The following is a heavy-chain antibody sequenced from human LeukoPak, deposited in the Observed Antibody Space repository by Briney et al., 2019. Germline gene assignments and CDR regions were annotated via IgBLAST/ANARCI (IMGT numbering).Heavy chain of an antibody. Sequence: PGGSLRLSCAASGFIFTNYFMSWVRQAPGKGLEWVASIKHDGSEKYYVDSVRGRFTISRDNTKNSLYLQMSSLRAEDTAVYYCATDRGWRTSGYYLYYFEYWGQGTLVTCSS. V-gene: IGHV3-7*01. J-gene: IGHJ4*02. D-gene: IGHD3-3*01. CDR2: IKHDGSEK. CDR3: ATDRGWRTSGYYLYYFEY. CDR1: GFIFTNYF.